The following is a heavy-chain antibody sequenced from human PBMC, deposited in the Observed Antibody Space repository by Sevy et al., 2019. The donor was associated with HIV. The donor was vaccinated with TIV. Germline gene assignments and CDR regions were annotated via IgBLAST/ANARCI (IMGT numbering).Heavy chain of an antibody. CDR1: GYSISSDYY. V-gene: IGHV4-38-2*01. CDR2: VYHSGSS. D-gene: IGHD6-19*01. Sequence: SETLSLTCAVSGYSISSDYYWGWIRQPPGKGLEWIGSVYHSGSSHYNPSHKSRVTISVDTSKNQFSLRLSSVTAADTAVDYCARAIGTQVAGLYYFDYWGQGTLVTVSS. CDR3: ARAIGTQVAGLYYFDY. J-gene: IGHJ4*02.